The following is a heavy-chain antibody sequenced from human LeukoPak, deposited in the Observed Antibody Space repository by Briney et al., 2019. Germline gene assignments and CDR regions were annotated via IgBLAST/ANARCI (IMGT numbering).Heavy chain of an antibody. CDR1: GYSFTSYG. Sequence: EASVKVSCKTPGYSFTSYGVTWVRQAPGQGLEWMGWIGGYTGHTNYVQKFQGRVTMTTDTSTSTAYMELRSLTSDDTAVYYCARDGSCSGGSCAMDGWFDPWGQGTLVTVSS. V-gene: IGHV1-18*01. D-gene: IGHD2-15*01. J-gene: IGHJ5*02. CDR3: ARDGSCSGGSCAMDGWFDP. CDR2: IGGYTGHT.